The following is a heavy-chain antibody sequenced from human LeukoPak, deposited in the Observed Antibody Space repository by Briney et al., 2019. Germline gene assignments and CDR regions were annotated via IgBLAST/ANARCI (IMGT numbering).Heavy chain of an antibody. Sequence: SETLSLTCTVSGGSISSSSYYWGWIRQPPGKGLEWIGRIYTSGSTNYNPSLKSRVTMSVDTSKNQFSLKLSSVTAADTAVYYCAKVGYSSSWNYMDVWGKGTTVTISS. CDR2: IYTSGST. D-gene: IGHD6-13*01. J-gene: IGHJ6*03. CDR1: GGSISSSSYY. V-gene: IGHV4-61*05. CDR3: AKVGYSSSWNYMDV.